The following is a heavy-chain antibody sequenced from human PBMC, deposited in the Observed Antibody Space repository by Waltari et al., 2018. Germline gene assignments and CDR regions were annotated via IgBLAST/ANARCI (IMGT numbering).Heavy chain of an antibody. J-gene: IGHJ4*02. CDR1: GGTFSSYA. CDR3: ARDRPESSGVFFVY. D-gene: IGHD3-3*01. V-gene: IGHV1-69*04. CDR2: IIPILVIA. Sequence: QVQLVQSGAEVKKPGSSVKVSCKASGGTFSSYAISWVRQAPGQGLEWMGRIIPILVIANYAQKCQVRVTITADKSTSTAYMELSSLRSEDTAVYYCARDRPESSGVFFVYWGQGTLVTVSS.